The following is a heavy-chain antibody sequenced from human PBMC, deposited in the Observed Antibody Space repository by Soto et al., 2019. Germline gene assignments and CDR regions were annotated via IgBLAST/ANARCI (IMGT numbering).Heavy chain of an antibody. J-gene: IGHJ3*02. CDR2: ISYDGSNK. D-gene: IGHD7-27*01. Sequence: GGSLRLSCAASGFTFSSYGMHWVRQAPGKGLEWVAVISYDGSNKYYADSVKGRFTISRDNSKNTLYLQMNSLRAEDTAVYYCAKERVRWGAFDIWGQGTMVTVSS. V-gene: IGHV3-30*18. CDR3: AKERVRWGAFDI. CDR1: GFTFSSYG.